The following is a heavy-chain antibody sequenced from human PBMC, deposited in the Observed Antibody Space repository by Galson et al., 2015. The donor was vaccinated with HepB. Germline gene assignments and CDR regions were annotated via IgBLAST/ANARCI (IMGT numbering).Heavy chain of an antibody. CDR3: TRHPPGGRGMDV. CDR2: ISPGDSYT. D-gene: IGHD1-26*01. V-gene: IGHV5-51*01. J-gene: IGHJ6*02. Sequence: QSGAEVKKPGESLKISCKGSGYTFTTYWISWVRQMPGKGLEWMGFISPGDSYTRYNPAFQGQVTISADKSISTAYLQWNSLQASDTAMYYCTRHPPGGRGMDVWGQGTTATVSS. CDR1: GYTFTTYW.